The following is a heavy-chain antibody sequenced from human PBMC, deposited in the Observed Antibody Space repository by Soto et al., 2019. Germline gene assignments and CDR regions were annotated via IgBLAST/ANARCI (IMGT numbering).Heavy chain of an antibody. CDR2: ISAYNGNT. D-gene: IGHD6-19*01. CDR3: ARWIVAAVAGGAYYYYMDV. J-gene: IGHJ6*03. Sequence: ASVKVSCEASGYTFTSYGISWVRQAPGQGLEWMGWISAYNGNTNYAQKLQGRVTMTTDTSTSTAYMELRSLRSDDTAVYYCARWIVAAVAGGAYYYYMDVWGKGTTVTVSS. V-gene: IGHV1-18*01. CDR1: GYTFTSYG.